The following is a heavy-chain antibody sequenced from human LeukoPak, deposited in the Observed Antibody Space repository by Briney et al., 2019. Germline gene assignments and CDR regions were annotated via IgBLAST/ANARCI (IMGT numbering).Heavy chain of an antibody. CDR3: ARVFGGAN. Sequence: SEILSLTCTVSGGSISSGGYYWSWIRQHPGKGLEWIGYIYYSGSTYYNPSLKTRVTISVDNSKNQFSLKLTSMTAADTAVYFCARVFGGANWGQGTLVTVSS. D-gene: IGHD3-10*02. J-gene: IGHJ4*02. CDR1: GGSISSGGYY. V-gene: IGHV4-31*03. CDR2: IYYSGST.